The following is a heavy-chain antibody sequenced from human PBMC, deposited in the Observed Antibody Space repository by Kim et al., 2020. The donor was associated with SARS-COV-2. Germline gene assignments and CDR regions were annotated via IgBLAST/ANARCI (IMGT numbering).Heavy chain of an antibody. D-gene: IGHD1-1*01. Sequence: GGSLRLSCAASGFTFSCYSMHWVRQAPGKGLEWVAVISYDGSNKYYAAFVKGRFTISRDNAKNTRYLRMNSLRAEDTAVYYWARDPGSWNDDEGLDYWGQGTLVTVSS. CDR3: ARDPGSWNDDEGLDY. CDR2: ISYDGSNK. J-gene: IGHJ4*02. V-gene: IGHV3-30*04. CDR1: GFTFSCYS.